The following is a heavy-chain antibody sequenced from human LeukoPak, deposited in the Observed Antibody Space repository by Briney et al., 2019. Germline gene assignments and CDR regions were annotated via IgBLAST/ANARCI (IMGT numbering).Heavy chain of an antibody. D-gene: IGHD3-10*01. Sequence: SETLSLTCTVSGGSISSSSNYWGWIRQPPGKGLGWIGEINHSGSTNYNPSLKSRVTISVDTSKNQFSLKLSSVTAADTAVYYCARLKAGSYYKYWGQGTLVTVSS. CDR3: ARLKAGSYYKY. J-gene: IGHJ4*02. V-gene: IGHV4-39*07. CDR2: INHSGST. CDR1: GGSISSSSNY.